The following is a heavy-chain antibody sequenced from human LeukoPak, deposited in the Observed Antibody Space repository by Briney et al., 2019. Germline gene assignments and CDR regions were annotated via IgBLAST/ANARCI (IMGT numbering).Heavy chain of an antibody. Sequence: PSETLSLTCTVSGGSISSYYWSWIRQPPGKGLEWIGHIYYSGSTNYNPSLKSRVTISVDTSKNQFSLKLSSVTAADTAVYYCARQWPRGGFDYWGQGTLVTVSS. D-gene: IGHD6-19*01. CDR3: ARQWPRGGFDY. J-gene: IGHJ4*02. CDR1: GGSISSYY. CDR2: IYYSGST. V-gene: IGHV4-59*01.